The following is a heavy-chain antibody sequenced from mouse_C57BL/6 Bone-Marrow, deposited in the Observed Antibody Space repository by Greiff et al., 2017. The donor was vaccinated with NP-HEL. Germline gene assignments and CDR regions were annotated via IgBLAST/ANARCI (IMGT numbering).Heavy chain of an antibody. V-gene: IGHV6-3*01. D-gene: IGHD2-5*01. J-gene: IGHJ4*01. CDR1: GFTFSNYW. CDR2: IRLKSDNYAT. Sequence: EVKLVESGGGLVQPGGSMKLSCVASGFTFSNYWMNWVRQSPENGLEWVAQIRLKSDNYATHYAESVKGRFTISRDDSKSSDYLQMNNLRAEDNGIYYCTGYYSNYNAMDYWGQGTSVTVSS. CDR3: TGYYSNYNAMDY.